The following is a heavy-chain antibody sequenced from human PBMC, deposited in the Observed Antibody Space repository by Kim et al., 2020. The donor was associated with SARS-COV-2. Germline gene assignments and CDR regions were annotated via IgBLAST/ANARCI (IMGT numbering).Heavy chain of an antibody. Sequence: GGSLRLSCAASGFTFSTYAMTWVRQAPGKGLEWVSAISGRGDKSFYADSVRGRFTISRDNSMNTLYLQLNSLRAEDTAVYYCSRDQYYYESVGFYGVGGHRQHWGQGTLVTVSS. CDR2: ISGRGDKS. CDR3: SRDQYYYESVGFYGVGGHRQH. V-gene: IGHV3-23*01. J-gene: IGHJ1*01. D-gene: IGHD3-22*01. CDR1: GFTFSTYA.